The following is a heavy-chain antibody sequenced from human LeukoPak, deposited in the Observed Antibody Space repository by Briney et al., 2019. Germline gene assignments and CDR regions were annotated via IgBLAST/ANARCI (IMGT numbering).Heavy chain of an antibody. V-gene: IGHV4-39*01. CDR1: GGSISSRGYY. CDR3: ARLQGSGSPPFGY. D-gene: IGHD3-10*01. Sequence: KASETLSLTCTVSGGSISSRGYYWSWIRQPPGKGLEWIGSIYYSGSTYHNPSLKSRVTISVDTSKNQFSLKLSSVTAADTAVYYCARLQGSGSPPFGYWGQGTLVTVSS. CDR2: IYYSGST. J-gene: IGHJ4*02.